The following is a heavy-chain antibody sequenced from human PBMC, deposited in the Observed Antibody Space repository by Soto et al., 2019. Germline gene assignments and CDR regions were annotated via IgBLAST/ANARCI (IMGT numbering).Heavy chain of an antibody. Sequence: SETLSLTCAVYGGSFSGYYWSWIRQPPGKGLEWIGEINHSGSTNYNPSLKSRVTKSVDTSKNQFSLKLSFVTAADTAVYYCARGIGGGYDLSSVVIAVAGIFDYWGQG. D-gene: IGHD6-19*01. J-gene: IGHJ4*02. CDR2: INHSGST. CDR3: ARGIGGGYDLSSVVIAVAGIFDY. CDR1: GGSFSGYY. V-gene: IGHV4-34*01.